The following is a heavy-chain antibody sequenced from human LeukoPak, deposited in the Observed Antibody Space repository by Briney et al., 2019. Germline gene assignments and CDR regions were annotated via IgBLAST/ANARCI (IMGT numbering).Heavy chain of an antibody. V-gene: IGHV4-59*01. J-gene: IGHJ6*03. Sequence: SETLSLTCTVSGGSISSYYWSWIRQPPGEGLEWIGHIYYSGSTNYDPSLKGRVTISVDTSKNQFSLKLSSVTAADTAFYYCARDRSGGSGRYYYYYMDVWGKGTTVTVSS. CDR2: IYYSGST. CDR1: GGSISSYY. D-gene: IGHD6-19*01. CDR3: ARDRSGGSGRYYYYYMDV.